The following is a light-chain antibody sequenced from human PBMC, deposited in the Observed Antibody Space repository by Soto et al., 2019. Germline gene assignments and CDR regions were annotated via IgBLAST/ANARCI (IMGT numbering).Light chain of an antibody. CDR1: SSDVGGYNY. J-gene: IGLJ2*01. CDR2: DVR. Sequence: QSALTQPASVSGSPGQSITISCTGTSSDVGGYNYISWYQQHPGKAPKFIIYDVRNRLSGVSNRFSGSRSGNTASLTISGLQDEDEADYYCSSYTSSSTVIFGGGTKLTVL. V-gene: IGLV2-14*01. CDR3: SSYTSSSTVI.